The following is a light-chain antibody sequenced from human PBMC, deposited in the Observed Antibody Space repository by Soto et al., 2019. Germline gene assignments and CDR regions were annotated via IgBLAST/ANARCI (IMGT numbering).Light chain of an antibody. CDR2: GNS. J-gene: IGLJ3*02. Sequence: QSVLTQPPSVSGAPGQRVTISCTGSSSNIGAGYDVHWYQQLPGTAPKLLIYGNSNRPSGVPDRFSGSESGTSASLAITGLQAEDEADYSCQSYDSSLSGWVFGGGTKVTVL. CDR3: QSYDSSLSGWV. V-gene: IGLV1-40*01. CDR1: SSNIGAGYD.